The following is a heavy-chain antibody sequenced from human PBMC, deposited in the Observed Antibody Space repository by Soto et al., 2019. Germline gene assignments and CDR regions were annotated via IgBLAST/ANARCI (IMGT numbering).Heavy chain of an antibody. CDR3: ARNHPHSYGVYYFDY. CDR1: GGSISNYY. J-gene: IGHJ4*02. V-gene: IGHV4-59*01. Sequence: SETLSLTCTVSGGSISNYYWNWIRQSPGKGLEWIGYIYSSGSTHYNPSLQNRVTISIDTSKNQVSLKVNSVTAADTAVYYCARNHPHSYGVYYFDYWGQGTPVTVSS. CDR2: IYSSGST. D-gene: IGHD5-18*01.